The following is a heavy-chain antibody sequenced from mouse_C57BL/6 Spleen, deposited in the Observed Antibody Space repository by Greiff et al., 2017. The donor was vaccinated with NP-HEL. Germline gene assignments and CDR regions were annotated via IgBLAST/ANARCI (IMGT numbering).Heavy chain of an antibody. CDR2: INPNNGGT. J-gene: IGHJ2*01. V-gene: IGHV1-26*01. D-gene: IGHD2-10*01. CDR3: ARSAYFFFDY. Sequence: EVQLQQSGPELVKPGASVKISCKASGYTFTDYYMNWVKQSHGKSLEWIGDINPNNGGTSYNQKFKGKATLTVDKSSSTAYMELRRLTSEDSAVYYCARSAYFFFDYWGQGTTLTVSS. CDR1: GYTFTDYY.